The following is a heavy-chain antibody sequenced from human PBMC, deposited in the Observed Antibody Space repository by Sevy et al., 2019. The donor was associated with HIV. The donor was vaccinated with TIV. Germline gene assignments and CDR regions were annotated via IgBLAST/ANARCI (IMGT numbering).Heavy chain of an antibody. CDR2: ISGSGTRT. V-gene: IGHV3-23*01. J-gene: IGHJ6*03. D-gene: IGHD3-22*01. CDR1: GFSFDSYG. Sequence: GGSLRLSCAVSGFSFDSYGMTWVRQAPGKGLEWVSGISGSGTRTYYADSVKGRFIISRDNSKNTLYLQMNSLRSEDTAIYYVAKGGGHYDPDEIGYYFYYYNMDVWGKGTTVTVSS. CDR3: AKGGGHYDPDEIGYYFYYYNMDV.